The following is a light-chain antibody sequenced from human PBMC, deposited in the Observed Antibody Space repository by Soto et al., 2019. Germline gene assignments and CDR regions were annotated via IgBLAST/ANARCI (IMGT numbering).Light chain of an antibody. CDR2: DNN. CDR1: TSNIGSNI. J-gene: IGLJ3*02. Sequence: QSVLTQPPSASGTPGQRITISCSGRTSNIGSNIVAWYQHLPGTAPKLLIYDNNQRPSGVPDRFFGSKSGTSASLAISGLQPDDESHYSCAAWYASLNGLVFGGGPKVTV. CDR3: AAWYASLNGLV. V-gene: IGLV1-44*01.